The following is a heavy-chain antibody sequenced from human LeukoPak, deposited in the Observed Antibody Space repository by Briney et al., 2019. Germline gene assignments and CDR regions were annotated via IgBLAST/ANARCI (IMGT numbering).Heavy chain of an antibody. CDR1: GGSISSSSYY. J-gene: IGHJ5*02. CDR3: ARGIRGSYNWFDP. CDR2: IYYSGST. V-gene: IGHV4-39*07. D-gene: IGHD1-26*01. Sequence: SETLSLTCTVSGGSISSSSYYWGWIRQPPGKGLEWIGSIYYSGSTYYNPSLKSRVTISVDTSKNQFSLKLSSVTAADTAVYYCARGIRGSYNWFDPWGQGTLVTVSS.